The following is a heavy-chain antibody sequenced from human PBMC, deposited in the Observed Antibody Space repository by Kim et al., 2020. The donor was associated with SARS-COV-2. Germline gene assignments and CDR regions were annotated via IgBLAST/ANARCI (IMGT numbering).Heavy chain of an antibody. CDR1: GYSFTSYW. Sequence: GESLKISCKGSGYSFTSYWIGWVRQMPGKGLEWMGIIYPGDSDTRYSPSFQGQVTISADKSISTAYLQWSSLKASGTAMYYCARLYSGITIFGVVIAQYDYWGQGTLVPVSS. CDR2: IYPGDSDT. J-gene: IGHJ4*02. D-gene: IGHD3-3*01. V-gene: IGHV5-51*01. CDR3: ARLYSGITIFGVVIAQYDY.